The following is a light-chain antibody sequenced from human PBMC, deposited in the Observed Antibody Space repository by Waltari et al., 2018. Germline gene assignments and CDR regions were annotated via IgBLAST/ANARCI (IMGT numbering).Light chain of an antibody. Sequence: DIVMTQSPDSLAVSLGERATINCKSSQSVLYSSNNKNYLAWYQQKPGQPPKLLSYCASTRESGVPDRFSGSRSGTDFTLTISSLQAKDVAVYYCQQYYSTPPAFGQGTKVEIK. CDR2: CAS. V-gene: IGKV4-1*01. CDR3: QQYYSTPPA. J-gene: IGKJ1*01. CDR1: QSVLYSSNNKNY.